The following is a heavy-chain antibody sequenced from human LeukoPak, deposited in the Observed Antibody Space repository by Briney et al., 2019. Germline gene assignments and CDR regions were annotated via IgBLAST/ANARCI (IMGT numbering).Heavy chain of an antibody. CDR2: ISWVGDTT. CDR1: GFTFDDYL. CDR3: AKARGLIGGAFDI. J-gene: IGHJ3*02. Sequence: GGSLRLSCAASGFTFDDYLLHWVRHAPGKGLEWVSLISWVGDTTYYADSVKGRFTISRDNSKNSLYLQMNSLRTEDTALYYCAKARGLIGGAFDIWGQGTMVTVSS. D-gene: IGHD3-22*01. V-gene: IGHV3-43*01.